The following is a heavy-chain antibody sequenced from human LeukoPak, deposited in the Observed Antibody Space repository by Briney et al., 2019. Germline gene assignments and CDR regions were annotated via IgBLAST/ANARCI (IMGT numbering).Heavy chain of an antibody. Sequence: PSETLSLTCTVSGGSISNNYWTWIRQPPGKGLEWIGYIYYTGATSYNPSLKSRVTISVDTSRNQFSLRLTSVTAADTAGYYCARYGGSGWVIDNWGQGTLVTVSS. D-gene: IGHD6-19*01. J-gene: IGHJ4*02. CDR3: ARYGGSGWVIDN. CDR1: GGSISNNY. CDR2: IYYTGAT. V-gene: IGHV4-59*08.